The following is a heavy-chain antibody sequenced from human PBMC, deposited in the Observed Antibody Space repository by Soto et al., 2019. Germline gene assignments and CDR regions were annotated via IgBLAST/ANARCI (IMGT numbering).Heavy chain of an antibody. Sequence: GGSLRLSCGASGFSFGVYWMSWVRQAPGKGLEWLATIKWDASEKKYVDSVKGRFTTSRDNAKNSLYLQMNSLRAEDTAVYYCAKAPSTGYSSSWPTGDYWGQGTLVTVSS. V-gene: IGHV3-7*03. CDR3: AKAPSTGYSSSWPTGDY. CDR1: GFSFGVYW. J-gene: IGHJ4*02. D-gene: IGHD6-13*01. CDR2: IKWDASEK.